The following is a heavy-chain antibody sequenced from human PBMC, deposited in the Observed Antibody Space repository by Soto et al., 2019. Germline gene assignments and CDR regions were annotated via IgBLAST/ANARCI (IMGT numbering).Heavy chain of an antibody. J-gene: IGHJ4*02. CDR3: AKGAINVTALFDY. V-gene: IGHV3-9*01. D-gene: IGHD2-15*01. CDR2: ISWNIGNT. Sequence: EVQLVESGGGLVQPGRSLRLSCAASGFTFDDYAMHWVRQAPGKGLEWVSGISWNIGNTGYADSVKGRFTISRDNAKNSLYLQMNSLKTEDTALYYCAKGAINVTALFDYWGQGTLVTVSS. CDR1: GFTFDDYA.